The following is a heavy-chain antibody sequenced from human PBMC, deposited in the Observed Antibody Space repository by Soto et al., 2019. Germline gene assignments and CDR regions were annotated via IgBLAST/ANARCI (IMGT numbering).Heavy chain of an antibody. J-gene: IGHJ1*01. CDR1: GFTFSSYA. V-gene: IGHV3-64D*08. CDR2: ISSNGGST. D-gene: IGHD4-17*01. CDR3: VKAAYGGNSVYFQH. Sequence: GGSMRLSCSASGFTFSSYAMHWVRQAPGKGLEYVSAISSNGGSTYYADSVKGRFTISRDNSKNTLYLQMSSLRAEDTAVYYCVKAAYGGNSVYFQHWGQGTLVTVSS.